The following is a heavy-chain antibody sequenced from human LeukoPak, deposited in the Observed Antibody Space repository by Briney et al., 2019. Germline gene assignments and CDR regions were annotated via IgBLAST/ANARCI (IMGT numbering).Heavy chain of an antibody. CDR2: ISGSSSDI. V-gene: IGHV3-21*04. CDR1: AFTFSSYS. CDR3: AKAITHYYYYMDV. J-gene: IGHJ6*03. D-gene: IGHD3-10*01. Sequence: GGSLRLSCAGSAFTFSSYSMNWVRQAPGKGLEWVSSISGSSSDIYYADSVKGRFTISRDNAKNSLYLQMNSLRAEDTAVYYCAKAITHYYYYMDVWGKGTTVTVSS.